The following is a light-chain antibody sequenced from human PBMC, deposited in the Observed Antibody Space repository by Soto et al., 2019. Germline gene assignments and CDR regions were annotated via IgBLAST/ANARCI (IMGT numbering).Light chain of an antibody. V-gene: IGLV2-14*01. CDR1: SSDVGGYNY. CDR2: EVS. J-gene: IGLJ1*01. CDR3: SSYTSSSTLYV. Sequence: QSVLTQPASVSGSPGQSITISCTGTSSDVGGYNYVSWYQQHPGKAPKLLIYEVSYRPSGVSNRFSGSKSGNTASLTISGPQAEDEADYYCSSYTSSSTLYVFGTGTKVTVL.